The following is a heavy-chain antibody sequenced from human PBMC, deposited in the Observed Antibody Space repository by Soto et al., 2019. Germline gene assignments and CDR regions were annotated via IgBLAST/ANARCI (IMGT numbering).Heavy chain of an antibody. Sequence: GESLKISCKGSGYAFPNYWIGWLRQMPGKGLEWMGMVYPADSETRYSPSFEGQVTFSADRSTNTAYVQWSRLKASDTAMFYCARFLPYESPLGYILDYWGQGTLVTVSS. V-gene: IGHV5-51*01. D-gene: IGHD3-22*01. J-gene: IGHJ4*02. CDR3: ARFLPYESPLGYILDY. CDR1: GYAFPNYW. CDR2: VYPADSET.